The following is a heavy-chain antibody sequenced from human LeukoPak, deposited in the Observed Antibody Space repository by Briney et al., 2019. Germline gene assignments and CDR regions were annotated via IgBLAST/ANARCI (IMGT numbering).Heavy chain of an antibody. D-gene: IGHD3-16*02. J-gene: IGHJ5*02. V-gene: IGHV3-33*01. Sequence: PGRSLRLSCAASGSTFSSYGMHWVRQAPGKGLEWVAVIWYDGSNKYYADSVKGRFTISRDNSKNTLYLQMNSLRAEDTAVYYCARGDDYVWGSYRPIDPWGQGTLVTVSS. CDR1: GSTFSSYG. CDR3: ARGDDYVWGSYRPIDP. CDR2: IWYDGSNK.